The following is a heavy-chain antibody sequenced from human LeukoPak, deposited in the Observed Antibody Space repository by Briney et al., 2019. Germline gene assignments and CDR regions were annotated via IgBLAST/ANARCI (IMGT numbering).Heavy chain of an antibody. CDR1: GGSITPYY. Sequence: SETLSLSCPVSGGSITPYYRSWIRQPPGKGLEWIGEINHSGSTNYNPSLKSRVTISVDTSKNQFSLKLSSVTAADTAVYYCARGPNIVVVPAASRRRYYYYGMDVWGQGTTVTVSS. CDR2: INHSGST. CDR3: ARGPNIVVVPAASRRRYYYYGMDV. D-gene: IGHD2-2*01. J-gene: IGHJ6*02. V-gene: IGHV4-34*01.